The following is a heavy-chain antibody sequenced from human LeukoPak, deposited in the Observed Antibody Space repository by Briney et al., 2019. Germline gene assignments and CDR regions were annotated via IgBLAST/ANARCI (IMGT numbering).Heavy chain of an antibody. V-gene: IGHV3-21*01. Sequence: GGSLRLSCAASGFTFISYSMIWVRQASGKGLEWVSSISSTSTYIYYADSVKGRFTISRDNAKNSLNLQMNSLRAEDTAVYYCARALRGYCSGTLCASDIWGQGTMVTVSS. CDR3: ARALRGYCSGTLCASDI. J-gene: IGHJ3*02. CDR2: ISSTSTYI. D-gene: IGHD2-2*01. CDR1: GFTFISYS.